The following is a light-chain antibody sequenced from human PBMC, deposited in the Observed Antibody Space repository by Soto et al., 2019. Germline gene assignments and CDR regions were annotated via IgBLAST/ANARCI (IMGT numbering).Light chain of an antibody. Sequence: EILLTQSPGTLSLSPGESATLDCRASQSVSNNYLAWYQQQPGKAPRLLIYGASSRATGIPDRLSGSVSGTDFTLTIERLEPEDFAVYYCQQSLNPKTFGQGTRLEIK. V-gene: IGKV3-20*01. CDR1: QSVSNNY. J-gene: IGKJ5*01. CDR2: GAS. CDR3: QQSLNPKT.